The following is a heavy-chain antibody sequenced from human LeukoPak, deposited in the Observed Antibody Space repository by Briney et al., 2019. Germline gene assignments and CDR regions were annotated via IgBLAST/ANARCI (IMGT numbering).Heavy chain of an antibody. CDR2: INHSGST. D-gene: IGHD6-13*01. V-gene: IGHV4-34*01. CDR3: ARLDSSSWYFDY. Sequence: PSETLSLTCTVSGGSISSYYWSWIRQPPGKGLEWIGEINHSGSTNYNPSLKSRVTISVDTSKNQFSLKLSSVTAADTAVYYCARLDSSSWYFDYWGQGTLVTVSS. J-gene: IGHJ4*02. CDR1: GGSISSYY.